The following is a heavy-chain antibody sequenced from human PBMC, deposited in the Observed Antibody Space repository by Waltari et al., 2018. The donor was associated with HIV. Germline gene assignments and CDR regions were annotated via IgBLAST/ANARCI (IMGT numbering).Heavy chain of an antibody. Sequence: VQVVESGGKLVQPGGSLRLSCAASGFNFRSYWMHWILHVPGKGLVGVSHINIDRSDTSYLESVKCRFTISSDNANNTLDLKMNNLRVEDTAMYFCTRDLSTYGHELDYWGQGTLVTVAS. CDR1: GFNFRSYW. J-gene: IGHJ4*02. D-gene: IGHD2-2*01. CDR2: INIDRSDT. V-gene: IGHV3-74*01. CDR3: TRDLSTYGHELDY.